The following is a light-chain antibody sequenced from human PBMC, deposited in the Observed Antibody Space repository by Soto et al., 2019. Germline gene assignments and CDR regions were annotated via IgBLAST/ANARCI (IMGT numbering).Light chain of an antibody. V-gene: IGKV1-9*01. CDR2: TAS. J-gene: IGKJ5*01. Sequence: IQLTQSPSSLSASVGDRVTITCRASQGVSSYLAWYQQKPGKAPKLLIDTASTLQSGVPSRFSGSGSWTDFTLPIRSLQPEDFATDYCQQLKSCPLTFGQGTRLEIK. CDR1: QGVSSY. CDR3: QQLKSCPLT.